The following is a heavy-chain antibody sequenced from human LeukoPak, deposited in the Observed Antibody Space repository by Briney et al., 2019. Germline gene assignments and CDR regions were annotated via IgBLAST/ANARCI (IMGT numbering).Heavy chain of an antibody. V-gene: IGHV3-30*02. CDR3: AKALSCGGDCLITDY. D-gene: IGHD2-21*02. CDR1: GVTFSSDG. CDR2: KRYVESDK. J-gene: IGHJ4*01. Sequence: VGSLRLSCAVSGVTFSSDGMRGGRQALGEGREWGAFKRYVESDKNYTNSVKGRFTLSRDTSKNPLYLQRTTLRAEDTAVYSFAKALSCGGDCLITDYCGHGTLVTASS.